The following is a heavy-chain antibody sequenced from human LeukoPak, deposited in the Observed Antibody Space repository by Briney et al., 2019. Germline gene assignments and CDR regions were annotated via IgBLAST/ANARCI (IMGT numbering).Heavy chain of an antibody. J-gene: IGHJ4*02. CDR2: ISGSGGST. V-gene: IGHV3-23*01. Sequence: PSETLSLTCTISGGSISSYYWSWIRQPPGKGLEWVSAISGSGGSTYYADSVKGRFTISRDNSKNTLYLQMNSLRAEDTAVYYCAKDPPKWELFVPRWGVDYWGQGTLVTVSS. CDR3: AKDPPKWELFVPRWGVDY. CDR1: GGSISSYY. D-gene: IGHD1-26*01.